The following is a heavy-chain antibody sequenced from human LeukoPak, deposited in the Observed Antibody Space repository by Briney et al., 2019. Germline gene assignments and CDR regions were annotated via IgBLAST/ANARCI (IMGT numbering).Heavy chain of an antibody. V-gene: IGHV4-39*01. Sequence: PSETLSLTCTVSGDSISSSGYYWAWIRQPRGKGLEWIGNIYYNADTYYNLSLNSRVTIYVDTSENHFSLRLISVTAADTAVYYCARHLGSGTYYAPFDYWGQGILVTVSS. CDR2: IYYNADT. CDR1: GDSISSSGYY. D-gene: IGHD3-10*01. CDR3: ARHLGSGTYYAPFDY. J-gene: IGHJ4*02.